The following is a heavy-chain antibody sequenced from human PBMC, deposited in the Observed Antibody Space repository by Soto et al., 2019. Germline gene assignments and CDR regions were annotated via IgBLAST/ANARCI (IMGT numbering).Heavy chain of an antibody. CDR1: GYTFTSYG. J-gene: IGHJ6*03. Sequence: ASVKVSCKASGYTFTSYGISWVRQAPGQGLEWMGWISAYNGNTNYAQKLQGRVTMTTDTSTSTAYMELRSLRSDDTAVYYCAREGYSEQQLADYYMDVWGKGTTVTVSS. D-gene: IGHD6-13*01. V-gene: IGHV1-18*01. CDR2: ISAYNGNT. CDR3: AREGYSEQQLADYYMDV.